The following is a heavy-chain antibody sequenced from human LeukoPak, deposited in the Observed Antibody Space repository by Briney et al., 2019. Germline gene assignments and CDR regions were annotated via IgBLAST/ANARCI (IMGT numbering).Heavy chain of an antibody. CDR1: GGSISSSSDY. Sequence: PSETLSLTCTVSGGSISSSSDYRGWIRQPPGKGLEWMGSIYYSGNTYYNPSLKSRVTILVDTSKNPFSLRVSSVTAAHAAVYHCERRKAVSGVLPLDYWGQGALVTVSS. CDR3: ERRKAVSGVLPLDY. J-gene: IGHJ4*02. CDR2: IYYSGNT. D-gene: IGHD6-19*01. V-gene: IGHV4-39*01.